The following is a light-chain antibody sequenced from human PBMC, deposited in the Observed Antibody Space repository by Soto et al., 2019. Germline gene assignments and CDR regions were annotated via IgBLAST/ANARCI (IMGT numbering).Light chain of an antibody. CDR3: SSYTSSSPHVV. Sequence: QSALTQPASVSGSPGQSITISCNGTSSDVGGYNYVSWYQQHPGKAPKLMIYDVSNRPSGVSNRFSGSKSGNTASLTISGLQAEDEADYYCSSYTSSSPHVVFGGGTKVTVL. V-gene: IGLV2-14*01. J-gene: IGLJ2*01. CDR2: DVS. CDR1: SSDVGGYNY.